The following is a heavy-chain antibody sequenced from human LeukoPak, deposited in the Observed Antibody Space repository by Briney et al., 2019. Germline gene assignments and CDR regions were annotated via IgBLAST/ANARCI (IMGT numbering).Heavy chain of an antibody. Sequence: PGGSLRLSCAASGFTFSSYSMNWVRQAPGKGLEWVSYISSSSSTIYYADSVKGRFTISRDNAKNSLYLQMNSLRAEDTAVYYCARAPIPIRLWFVGMDVWGQGTTVTVSS. V-gene: IGHV3-48*01. CDR2: ISSSSSTI. D-gene: IGHD5-18*01. CDR3: ARAPIPIRLWFVGMDV. J-gene: IGHJ6*02. CDR1: GFTFSSYS.